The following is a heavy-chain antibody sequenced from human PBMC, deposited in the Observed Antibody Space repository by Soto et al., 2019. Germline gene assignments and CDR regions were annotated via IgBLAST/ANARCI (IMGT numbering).Heavy chain of an antibody. Sequence: PSETLSLTGDVSGDSISIGGYSWNWLRQPPGKGLQWIGYIYHSGSTYYNPSLKSRVTISVDTSKNQFSLNLSSVSVADTAVYYCARIRGFSGTRNWGQGTLVTVSS. V-gene: IGHV4-30-2*01. D-gene: IGHD3-3*01. CDR2: IYHSGST. CDR3: ARIRGFSGTRN. CDR1: GDSISIGGYS. J-gene: IGHJ4*02.